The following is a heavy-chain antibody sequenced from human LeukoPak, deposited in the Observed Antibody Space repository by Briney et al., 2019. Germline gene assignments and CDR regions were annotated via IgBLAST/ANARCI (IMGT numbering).Heavy chain of an antibody. CDR3: AKDPTMIVVVIPDY. D-gene: IGHD3-22*01. V-gene: IGHV3-23*01. CDR2: ISGSGGST. Sequence: GGSLRLSCAASGFTFSSYAMSWVRQAPGKGLEWVSAISGSGGSTYYADSVKGRFTITRDNSKNTLYLQMNSLRAEDTAVYYCAKDPTMIVVVIPDYWGQGTLVTVSS. CDR1: GFTFSSYA. J-gene: IGHJ4*02.